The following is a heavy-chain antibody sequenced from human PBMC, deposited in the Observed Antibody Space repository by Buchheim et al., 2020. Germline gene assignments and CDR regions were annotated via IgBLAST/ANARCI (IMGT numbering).Heavy chain of an antibody. V-gene: IGHV3-7*01. D-gene: IGHD5-24*01. CDR2: IKHDGSEK. J-gene: IGHJ4*02. CDR1: GVNIGGNF. CDR3: ARGRGWLDY. Sequence: EVQLVESGGGLVQPGGSLRLSCAASGVNIGGNFMIWVRQAPGKGLEWVANIKHDGSEKYYVDSVKGRFTISRDNAKNSLYLQMNSLRVEDTAIYYCARGRGWLDYWGQGTL.